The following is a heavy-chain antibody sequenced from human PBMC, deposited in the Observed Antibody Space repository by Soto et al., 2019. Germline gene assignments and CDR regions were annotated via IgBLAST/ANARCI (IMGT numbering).Heavy chain of an antibody. CDR2: ISAHNGNT. D-gene: IGHD1-1*01. CDR1: GYDFTTYG. CDR3: GRGRYGDY. J-gene: IGHJ4*02. Sequence: QVHLVQSGAEVKKPGASVKVSCKGSGYDFTTYGITWVLQAPGQGLEWMAWISAHNGNTDYAQKLQDRVTVTRDTSTRTAYMELRSLRADDAAVYYCGRGRYGDYWGQGDLVTVAS. V-gene: IGHV1-18*01.